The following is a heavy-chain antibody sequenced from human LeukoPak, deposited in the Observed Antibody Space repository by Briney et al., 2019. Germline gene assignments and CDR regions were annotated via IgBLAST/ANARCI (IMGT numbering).Heavy chain of an antibody. D-gene: IGHD3-22*01. CDR3: ARGSTYYDSSGQVPFDY. J-gene: IGHJ4*02. V-gene: IGHV3-48*01. CDR1: GFTFSTYS. Sequence: GGSLRLSCAASGFTFSTYSMNWVRQAPGKGLEWVSYISSSSSAIYYADSVKGRFTISRDNAKNSLYLQMNSLRAEDTAVYYCARGSTYYDSSGQVPFDYWGQGTLVTVSS. CDR2: ISSSSSAI.